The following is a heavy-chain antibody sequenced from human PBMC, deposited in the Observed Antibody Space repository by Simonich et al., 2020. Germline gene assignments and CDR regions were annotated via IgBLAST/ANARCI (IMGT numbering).Heavy chain of an antibody. Sequence: QVQLVQSGAEVKKPGASVKVSCKASGYTFTGYYIHWGRQAPGQGLEGMGWINPNRGGTNNAHKFQGRVTMTRDTSISTAYMELSRLRSDDTAVYYCARARLYSSSHAFDIWGQGTMVTVSS. V-gene: IGHV1-2*07. D-gene: IGHD6-6*01. J-gene: IGHJ3*02. CDR3: ARARLYSSSHAFDI. CDR2: INPNRGGT. CDR1: GYTFTGYY.